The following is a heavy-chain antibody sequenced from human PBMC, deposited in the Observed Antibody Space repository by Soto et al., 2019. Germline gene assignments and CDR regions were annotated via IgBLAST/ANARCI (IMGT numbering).Heavy chain of an antibody. CDR1: GGSFSGYY. J-gene: IGHJ4*02. V-gene: IGHV4-34*01. CDR2: INHSGST. Sequence: SSETLSLTCAVYGGSFSGYYWSWIRQPPGKGLEWIGEINHSGSTNYNPSLKSRVTISVDKSKNQFSLKLSSVTAADTAVYYCARALSTYYDFWSGYYTASFDYWGQGTLVTVSS. D-gene: IGHD3-3*01. CDR3: ARALSTYYDFWSGYYTASFDY.